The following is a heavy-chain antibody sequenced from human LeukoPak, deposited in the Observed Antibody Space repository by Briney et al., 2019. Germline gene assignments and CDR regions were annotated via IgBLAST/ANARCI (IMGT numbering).Heavy chain of an antibody. CDR2: IYYSGST. CDR1: GDSISSYY. D-gene: IGHD5-18*01. V-gene: IGHV4-59*08. J-gene: IGHJ3*02. Sequence: PSETLSLTCTVSGDSISSYYWSWIRQPPGKGLEWIGYIYYSGSTNYNPSLKGRVTISVDTSKNQFSLKLSSVTAADTAVYYCARRYSYGASDAFDIWGQGTMVTVSS. CDR3: ARRYSYGASDAFDI.